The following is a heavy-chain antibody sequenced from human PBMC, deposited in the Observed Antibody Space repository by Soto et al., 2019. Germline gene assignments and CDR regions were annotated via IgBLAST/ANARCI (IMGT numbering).Heavy chain of an antibody. D-gene: IGHD3-22*01. Sequence: SVKVSCKASGGTFSSSAISWVRQAPGQGLEWMGGIVPIFGTANYAQKFQGRVTITADESTRTAYMELSSLRSEDTAVYYCARDGTLYDSSGYYYLYWGQGTLVTVSS. CDR1: GGTFSSSA. J-gene: IGHJ4*02. V-gene: IGHV1-69*13. CDR3: ARDGTLYDSSGYYYLY. CDR2: IVPIFGTA.